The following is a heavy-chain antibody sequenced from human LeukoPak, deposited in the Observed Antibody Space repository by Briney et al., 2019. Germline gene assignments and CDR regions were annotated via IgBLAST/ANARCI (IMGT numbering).Heavy chain of an antibody. CDR2: IYSSGTT. CDR3: ARDADYGGSPDAFDI. CDR1: GFTVSGNH. V-gene: IGHV3-53*01. J-gene: IGHJ3*02. Sequence: GGSLRLSCAASGFTVSGNHMSWVRQAPGKGLNWVSIIYSSGTTYYADSVKGRFTISRDNSKNTLYLQMNSLRAEDTAVYYCARDADYGGSPDAFDIWGRGTIVTVSS. D-gene: IGHD4-23*01.